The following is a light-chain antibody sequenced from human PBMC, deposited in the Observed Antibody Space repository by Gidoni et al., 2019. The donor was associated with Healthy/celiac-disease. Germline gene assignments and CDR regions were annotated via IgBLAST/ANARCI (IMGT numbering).Light chain of an antibody. V-gene: IGKV1-39*01. CDR3: QQSYSTPWT. J-gene: IGKJ1*01. Sequence: DIQMTQSPSSLSASVGDRFTITCRASQSISSYLNWYQQKPGKDPKLLIYASSSLQSGVQSRFSGSGSGTDFTLTISSLQPEDFATYYFQQSYSTPWTFGQGTKVEIK. CDR1: QSISSY. CDR2: ASS.